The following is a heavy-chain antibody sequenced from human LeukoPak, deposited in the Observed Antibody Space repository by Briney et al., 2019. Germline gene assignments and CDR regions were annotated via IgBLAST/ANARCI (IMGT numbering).Heavy chain of an antibody. Sequence: NPSETLSLTCTVSGGSISSGGYYWSWIRQHPGKGLEWIGYIYYSGSTYYNPSLKSRVTISVDTSKNQFSLKLSSVTAADTAVYYCARVVTGTGITMVRGEDWFDPWGQGTLVTVSS. CDR3: ARVVTGTGITMVRGEDWFDP. V-gene: IGHV4-31*03. J-gene: IGHJ5*02. D-gene: IGHD3-10*01. CDR1: GGSISSGGYY. CDR2: IYYSGST.